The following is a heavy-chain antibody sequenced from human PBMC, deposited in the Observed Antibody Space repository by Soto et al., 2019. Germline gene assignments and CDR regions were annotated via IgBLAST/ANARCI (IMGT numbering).Heavy chain of an antibody. CDR2: IYYSGSP. V-gene: IGHV4-59*01. Sequence: QVQLQESGPGLVKPSETLSLTCTVSGGSISSYYWSWIRQPPGKGLEWIGYIYYSGSPNYNPSLRSRVTISVDTAKNQFSLKLRSVTAADTAVHYCARAYSSGWFDYWGQGTLVTVSS. D-gene: IGHD6-19*01. J-gene: IGHJ4*02. CDR1: GGSISSYY. CDR3: ARAYSSGWFDY.